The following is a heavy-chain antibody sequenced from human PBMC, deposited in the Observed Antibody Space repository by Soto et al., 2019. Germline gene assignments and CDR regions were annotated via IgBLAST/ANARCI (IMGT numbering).Heavy chain of an antibody. J-gene: IGHJ6*02. Sequence: GESLKISCKGSGYSFTSYWIGWVRQMPGKGLEWMGIIYPGDSDTRYSPSFQGQVTISADKSISTAYLQWSSLKASDTAMYYCARQLYDSSGYYDFGSLYYYYGMDVWGQGTTVTVSS. D-gene: IGHD3-22*01. V-gene: IGHV5-51*01. CDR3: ARQLYDSSGYYDFGSLYYYYGMDV. CDR1: GYSFTSYW. CDR2: IYPGDSDT.